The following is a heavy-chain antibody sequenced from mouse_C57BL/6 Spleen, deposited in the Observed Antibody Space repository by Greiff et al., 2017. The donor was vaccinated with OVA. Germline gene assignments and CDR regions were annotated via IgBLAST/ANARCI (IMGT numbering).Heavy chain of an antibody. Sequence: QVQLQQPGAELVKPGASVKMSCKASGYTFTSYWITWVKQRPGQGLEWIGDIYPGSGSTNYNEKFKSKATLTVDTSSSTAYMQLSSLTSEDSAVYYCARGGSITTEYYFDYWGQGTTLTVSS. V-gene: IGHV1-55*01. CDR1: GYTFTSYW. D-gene: IGHD1-2*01. CDR2: IYPGSGST. CDR3: ARGGSITTEYYFDY. J-gene: IGHJ2*01.